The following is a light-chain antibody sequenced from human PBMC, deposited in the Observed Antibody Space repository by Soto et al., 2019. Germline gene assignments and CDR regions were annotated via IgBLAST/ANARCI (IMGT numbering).Light chain of an antibody. CDR2: DAS. Sequence: IHLTQSPSFLSASVGDRVTITCRASQSISSWLAWYQQKPGKAPKLLIYDASSLESGVPSRFSGSGSGTDFTLTISCLQSEDFATYYCQQYYSYPPTFGQGTKVDIK. CDR1: QSISSW. J-gene: IGKJ1*01. CDR3: QQYYSYPPT. V-gene: IGKV1-5*01.